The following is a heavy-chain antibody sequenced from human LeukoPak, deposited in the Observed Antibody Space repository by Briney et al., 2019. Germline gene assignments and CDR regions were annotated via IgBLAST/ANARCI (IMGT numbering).Heavy chain of an antibody. J-gene: IGHJ4*02. D-gene: IGHD5-18*01. CDR2: INPSDSST. CDR1: GYTFSSYY. Sequence: ASVKVSCKASGYTFSSYYMHWVRQAPGQGLEWMGIINPSDSSTSYAQKMQGRVTMTRDMSTSTVYMELSSLRSDDTAVYYCARETGYAYGRAPLDYWGQGTLVTVSS. CDR3: ARETGYAYGRAPLDY. V-gene: IGHV1-46*04.